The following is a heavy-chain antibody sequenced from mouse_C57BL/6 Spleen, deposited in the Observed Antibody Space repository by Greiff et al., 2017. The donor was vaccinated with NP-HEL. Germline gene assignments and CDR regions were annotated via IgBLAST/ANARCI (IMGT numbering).Heavy chain of an antibody. CDR1: GFSLTSYG. D-gene: IGHD3-2*02. J-gene: IGHJ3*01. Sequence: QVQLQQSGPGLVQPSQCLSLTCTVSGFSLTSYGVHWVRQSPGKGLEWLGVIWSGGSTDYNAALISSLSISKDNSKSQVFFKMSSLQADDTAIYCCARAQPSWFAYWGQGTLVTVSA. CDR2: IWSGGST. V-gene: IGHV2-2*01. CDR3: ARAQPSWFAY.